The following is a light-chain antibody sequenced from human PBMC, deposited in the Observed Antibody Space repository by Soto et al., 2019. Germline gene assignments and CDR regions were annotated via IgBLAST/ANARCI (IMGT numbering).Light chain of an antibody. V-gene: IGKV1-39*01. CDR3: QQSYSTPPYT. CDR1: QSISND. J-gene: IGKJ2*01. Sequence: DIQMTQSPSSLSASVGDTVTITCRASQSISNDLYWYQQKPGKAPKLLIYAASTLQGGDPSRFSGSGSGTDFTLTISSLQPEDFATYYCQQSYSTPPYTFGQGTRLEIK. CDR2: AAS.